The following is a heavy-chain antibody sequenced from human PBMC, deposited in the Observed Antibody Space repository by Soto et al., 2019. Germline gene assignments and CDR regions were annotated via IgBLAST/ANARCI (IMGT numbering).Heavy chain of an antibody. CDR1: GASISGSYYY. Sequence: PSETLSLTCAVSGASISGSYYYWAWLRQSPGKGPEWIGGVFYTGFTSYNPSLESRVSVSVDTSKSQFSLKLSAVTAADTAVYYCVREDILGVRSFDYWGQGTLVTVSS. J-gene: IGHJ4*02. CDR3: VREDILGVRSFDY. CDR2: VFYTGFT. V-gene: IGHV4-39*02. D-gene: IGHD3-9*01.